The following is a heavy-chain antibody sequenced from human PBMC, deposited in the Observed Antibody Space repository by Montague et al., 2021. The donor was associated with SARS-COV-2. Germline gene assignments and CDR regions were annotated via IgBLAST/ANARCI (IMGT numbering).Heavy chain of an antibody. J-gene: IGHJ6*02. CDR3: ARVGRQQLVRLSGMDV. D-gene: IGHD6-13*01. CDR1: GDSVSSNSAA. V-gene: IGHV6-1*01. Sequence: CAISGDSVSSNSAAWNWIRQSPSRGLEWLGRTYYRSKWYNDYALXVKSRITINPDTSKNQFSLKLSSVTAADTAVYYCARVGRQQLVRLSGMDVWGQGTTVTASS. CDR2: TYYRSKWYN.